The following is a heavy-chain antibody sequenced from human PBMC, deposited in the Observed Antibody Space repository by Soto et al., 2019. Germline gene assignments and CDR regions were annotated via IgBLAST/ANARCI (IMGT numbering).Heavy chain of an antibody. J-gene: IGHJ3*02. CDR3: AKDFSAYYYDSRVTFDI. CDR2: ISYDGSNK. V-gene: IGHV3-30*18. Sequence: VRLSCAASGFTFSSYGMHWVRQAPGKGLEWVAVISYDGSNKYYADSVKGRFTISRDNSKNTLYLQMNSLRAEDTAVYYCAKDFSAYYYDSRVTFDIWGQGTMVTVSS. D-gene: IGHD3-22*01. CDR1: GFTFSSYG.